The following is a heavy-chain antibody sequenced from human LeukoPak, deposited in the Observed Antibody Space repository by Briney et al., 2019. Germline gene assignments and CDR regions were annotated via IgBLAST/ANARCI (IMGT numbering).Heavy chain of an antibody. CDR1: GFTFSNYA. J-gene: IGHJ4*02. Sequence: GGSLRLSCAASGFTFSNYAMNWVRQAPGKGLEWVSSFGTRSSSIYYAHSVTGRFIVSRDNAKNSLYLQMNSLRAEDTALYYCAREVSEGFDFWGQGTLVTVSS. V-gene: IGHV3-21*01. D-gene: IGHD3-22*01. CDR2: FGTRSSSI. CDR3: AREVSEGFDF.